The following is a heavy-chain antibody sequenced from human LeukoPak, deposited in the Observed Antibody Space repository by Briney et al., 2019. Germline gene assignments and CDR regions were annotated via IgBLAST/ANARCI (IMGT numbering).Heavy chain of an antibody. CDR2: INSDGSST. D-gene: IGHD3-22*01. J-gene: IGHJ4*02. V-gene: IGHV3-74*01. CDR1: GFTFSSYW. CDR3: ASPNPATSSYYYDSSGDFDY. Sequence: PEGSLRLSCAASGFTFSSYWMHWVRQAPGKGLVWVSRINSDGSSTSYADSVKGRFTISRDNAKNTLYLQMNSLRAEDTAVYYCASPNPATSSYYYDSSGDFDYWGQGTLVTVSS.